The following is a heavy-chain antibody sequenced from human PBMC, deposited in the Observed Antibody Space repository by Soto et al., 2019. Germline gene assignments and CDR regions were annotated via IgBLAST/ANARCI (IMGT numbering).Heavy chain of an antibody. V-gene: IGHV3-21*01. D-gene: IGHD4-4*01. CDR1: GFTFSSYS. J-gene: IGHJ4*02. CDR2: ISSSSSYI. Sequence: GGSLRLSCAASGFTFSSYSMNWVRQAPGKGLEWVSSISSSSSYIYYADSVKGRFTISRDNAKNSLYLQMNSLRAEDTAVYYCARGVTPPNVIRTREPQDYWGQGTLVTVSS. CDR3: ARGVTPPNVIRTREPQDY.